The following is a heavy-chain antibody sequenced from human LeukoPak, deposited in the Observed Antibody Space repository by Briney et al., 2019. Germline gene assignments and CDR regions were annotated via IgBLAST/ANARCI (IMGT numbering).Heavy chain of an antibody. J-gene: IGHJ6*02. D-gene: IGHD6-19*01. V-gene: IGHV4-39*07. CDR3: AKYSSGWYMGDYYYYGMDV. CDR1: GGSISSSSYY. Sequence: SETLSLTCTVSGGSISSSSYYWGWIRQPPGKGLEWIGSIYYSGSTYYNPSLKSRVTISVDTSKNQFSLKLSSVTAADTAVYYCAKYSSGWYMGDYYYYGMDVWGQGTTVTVSS. CDR2: IYYSGST.